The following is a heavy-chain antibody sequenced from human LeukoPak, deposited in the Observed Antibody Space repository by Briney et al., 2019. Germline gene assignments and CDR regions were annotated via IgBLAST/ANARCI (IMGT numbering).Heavy chain of an antibody. Sequence: GASVKVSCKASGYTFTGYYIHWVRQAPGQGLEWMGWINPNSGDTNFAQKFQGRVTMTRDTSISTAYMELNRLRSDDTAVYYCARDGSGSYYFYWGQGTLVTVSS. CDR2: INPNSGDT. V-gene: IGHV1-2*02. CDR3: ARDGSGSYYFY. CDR1: GYTFTGYY. J-gene: IGHJ4*02. D-gene: IGHD3-10*01.